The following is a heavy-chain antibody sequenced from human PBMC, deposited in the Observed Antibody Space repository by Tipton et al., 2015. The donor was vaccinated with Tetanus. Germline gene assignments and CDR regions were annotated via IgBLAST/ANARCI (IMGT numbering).Heavy chain of an antibody. Sequence: SLRLSCAASGFTFSSYSMNWVRQAPGKGLEWVSSIGSTDYIYYADSVKGRFTISRDNSKNTLYLQMNSLRAEDTAVYYCARKTFYYDSSGEEDAFDIWGQGTMVTVSS. CDR2: IGSTDYI. CDR3: ARKTFYYDSSGEEDAFDI. CDR1: GFTFSSYS. D-gene: IGHD3-22*01. J-gene: IGHJ3*02. V-gene: IGHV3-21*04.